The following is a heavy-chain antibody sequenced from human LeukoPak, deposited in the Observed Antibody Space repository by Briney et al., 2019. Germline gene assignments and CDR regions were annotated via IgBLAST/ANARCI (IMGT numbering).Heavy chain of an antibody. Sequence: SQTLSLTCAISGDSVSSNSAAWNWIRQSPSRGLEWLGRPYYRSKWYNDYAVSVKSRITINPDTSKNQFSLQLNSVTPEDTAVYYCARATRIAAAGKAQNWFDPWGQGTLVTVSS. J-gene: IGHJ5*02. CDR1: GDSVSSNSAA. CDR2: PYYRSKWYN. CDR3: ARATRIAAAGKAQNWFDP. V-gene: IGHV6-1*01. D-gene: IGHD6-13*01.